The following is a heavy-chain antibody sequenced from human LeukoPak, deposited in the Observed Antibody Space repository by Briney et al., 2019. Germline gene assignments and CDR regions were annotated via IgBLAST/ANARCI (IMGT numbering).Heavy chain of an antibody. Sequence: GGSLRLSCAASGFTFSTYAMHWVRQAPGKGLEYVSAIKNNGGGTYYASSVQGRFTVSRDNSRSTLYLQMNSLRPDDMAIYYCARVQSTVRGIQGPFDLWGQGTLVTVS. CDR1: GFTFSTYA. CDR2: IKNNGGGT. V-gene: IGHV3-64*01. CDR3: ARVQSTVRGIQGPFDL. D-gene: IGHD3-10*01. J-gene: IGHJ4*02.